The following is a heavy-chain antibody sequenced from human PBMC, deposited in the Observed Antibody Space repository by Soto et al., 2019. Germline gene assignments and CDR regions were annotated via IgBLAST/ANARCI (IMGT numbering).Heavy chain of an antibody. J-gene: IGHJ4*02. Sequence: VASVKVSCKASGGTFSSYAISWVRQAPGQGLEWMGGIIPIFGTANYAQKFQGRVTITADESTSTAYMELSSLRSEDTAVYYCARDIAEGKNGYNYRLDYWGQGTLVTVSS. CDR1: GGTFSSYA. CDR3: ARDIAEGKNGYNYRLDY. D-gene: IGHD5-12*01. V-gene: IGHV1-69*13. CDR2: IIPIFGTA.